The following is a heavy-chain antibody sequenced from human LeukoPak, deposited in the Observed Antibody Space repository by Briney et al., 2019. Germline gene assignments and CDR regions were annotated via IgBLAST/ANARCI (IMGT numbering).Heavy chain of an antibody. CDR1: GFTFSSYG. CDR2: ISYDGSNK. V-gene: IGHV3-30*03. CDR3: AREGYSSGRAGVFDI. D-gene: IGHD6-25*01. Sequence: GRSLRLSCAASGFTFSSYGMHWVRQAPGKGLEWVAVISYDGSNKYYADSVKGRFTISRDNSKNTVYLQINTLSTEDSAMYYCAREGYSSGRAGVFDIRGQGTLVTVSS. J-gene: IGHJ3*02.